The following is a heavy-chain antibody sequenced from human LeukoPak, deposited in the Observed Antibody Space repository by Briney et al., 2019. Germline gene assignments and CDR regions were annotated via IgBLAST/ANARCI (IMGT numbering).Heavy chain of an antibody. CDR2: IYITGST. V-gene: IGHV4-61*02. CDR1: GGSISSGSHY. Sequence: SETLSLTCTVSGGSISSGSHYWSWIRQPAGKGLEWIGRIYITGSTNYNSSLKSRVTMSVDTSKNQFSLKLSSVTAADTAVYYCARSGGVRGVIIKANWFDPWGQGTLVTVSS. J-gene: IGHJ5*02. CDR3: ARSGGVRGVIIKANWFDP. D-gene: IGHD3-10*01.